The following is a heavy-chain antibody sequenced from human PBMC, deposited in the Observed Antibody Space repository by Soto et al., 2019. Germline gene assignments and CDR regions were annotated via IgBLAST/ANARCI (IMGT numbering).Heavy chain of an antibody. V-gene: IGHV3-21*01. CDR3: ARDTAYYDFWSGLRGFSGGGPNYYYYYMDV. D-gene: IGHD3-3*01. Sequence: TGGSLRLSCAASGFTFSSYSMNWVRQAPGKGLEWVSSISSSSSYIYYADSVKGRFTISRDNAKNSLYLQMNSLRAEDTAVYYCARDTAYYDFWSGLRGFSGGGPNYYYYYMDVWGKGTTVTVSS. J-gene: IGHJ6*03. CDR1: GFTFSSYS. CDR2: ISSSSSYI.